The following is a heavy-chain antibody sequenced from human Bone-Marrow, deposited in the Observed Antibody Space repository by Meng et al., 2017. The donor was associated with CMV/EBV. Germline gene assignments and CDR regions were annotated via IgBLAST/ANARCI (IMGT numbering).Heavy chain of an antibody. V-gene: IGHV3-21*01. Sequence: SCKASGYTFTGYYMHWVRQAPGKGLEWVSSISSSSSYIYYADSVKGRFTISRDNAKNSLYLQMNSLRAEDTAVYYCARDISPWRSNGGYYYYGMDVWGQGTTVTVAS. D-gene: IGHD3-3*02. CDR2: ISSSSSYI. CDR3: ARDISPWRSNGGYYYYGMDV. J-gene: IGHJ6*02. CDR1: GYTFTGYY.